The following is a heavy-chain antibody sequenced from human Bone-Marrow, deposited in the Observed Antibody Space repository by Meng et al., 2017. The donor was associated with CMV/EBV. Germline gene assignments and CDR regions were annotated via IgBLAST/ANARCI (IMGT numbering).Heavy chain of an antibody. CDR1: GYTFSNFY. CDR2: FNPNGGTT. CDR3: AAKIEITYFDL. D-gene: IGHD3-9*01. J-gene: IGHJ4*02. V-gene: IGHV1-46*01. Sequence: SCKASGYTFSNFYIPWVRQAPGQGLEWMGVFNPNGGTTAYAQRFQGRVTMTGDTSTSTVYMEVHSLRSEDTAMYFCAAKIEITYFDLWGQGTLVTVSS.